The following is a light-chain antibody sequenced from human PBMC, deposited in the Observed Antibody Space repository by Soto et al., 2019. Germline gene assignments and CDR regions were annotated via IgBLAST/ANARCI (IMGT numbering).Light chain of an antibody. V-gene: IGKV3-20*01. Sequence: ENVLTQSPGILSLSPGERATLSCRATQSVTNRYFAWYQQKPGQAPRLLIYGISSRATDIPDRFSGSESGTDFTLTISRLEPEDLVVYYCQQYSTLPHTFGQGTKLEVK. CDR2: GIS. J-gene: IGKJ2*01. CDR1: QSVTNRY. CDR3: QQYSTLPHT.